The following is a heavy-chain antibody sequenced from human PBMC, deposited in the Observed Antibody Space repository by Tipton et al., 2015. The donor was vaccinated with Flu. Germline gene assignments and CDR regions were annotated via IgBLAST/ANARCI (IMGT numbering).Heavy chain of an antibody. Sequence: LRPSCTVSGGSISSGSYYWSWIRQPAGKGLEWIGRIYTSGSTNYNPSLMSRVTISVDTSKNQFSLKLSSVTAADTAVYYCARDLFGEKDWFDPWGQGTLVTVSS. CDR1: GGSISSGSYY. J-gene: IGHJ5*02. D-gene: IGHD3-10*01. CDR2: IYTSGST. V-gene: IGHV4-61*02. CDR3: ARDLFGEKDWFDP.